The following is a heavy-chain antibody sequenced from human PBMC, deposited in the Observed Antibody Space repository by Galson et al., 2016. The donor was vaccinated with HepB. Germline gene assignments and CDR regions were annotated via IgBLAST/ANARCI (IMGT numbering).Heavy chain of an antibody. CDR3: ARGLFGWLQT. CDR1: GFTFSTYT. CDR2: ISPDESAT. J-gene: IGHJ5*02. Sequence: RLSCATSGFTFSTYTMNWVRQAPGKGLEWVSYISPDESATYYADSVKGRFTISRDNADNSLYLQMNSLRGDDTAVYYCARGLFGWLQTWGQGTLVTVSS. D-gene: IGHD5-24*01. V-gene: IGHV3-48*01.